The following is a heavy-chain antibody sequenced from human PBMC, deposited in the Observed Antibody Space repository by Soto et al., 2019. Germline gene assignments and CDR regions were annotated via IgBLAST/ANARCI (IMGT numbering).Heavy chain of an antibody. CDR3: AKGRGGSGSLTPRVAF. V-gene: IGHV3-23*01. CDR2: ISGGGDTT. D-gene: IGHD3-10*01. Sequence: EVQLLESGGGLVQPGGSLRLSCAASGFTFNNYAMTWVRQAPGKGLEWVSAISGGGDTTSYADSVKGRFTVSRDGSKNTMYLQMSRLRAEDTALYYCAKGRGGSGSLTPRVAFWGQGTLVTVSS. CDR1: GFTFNNYA. J-gene: IGHJ4*02.